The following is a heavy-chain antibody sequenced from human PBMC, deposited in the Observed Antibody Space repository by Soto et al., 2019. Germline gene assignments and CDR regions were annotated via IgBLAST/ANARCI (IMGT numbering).Heavy chain of an antibody. V-gene: IGHV3-23*01. D-gene: IGHD4-17*01. CDR2: IFQDGRT. CDR3: AKDLRPDGVWDFDY. J-gene: IGHJ4*02. Sequence: EVQLLESGGGLVQPGGSLRLSCAASGFTFSTYSMAWVRQAPGRGPEWVSVIFQDGRTHYADSVKGRFTISRDNSRSSVYLQMITLRGEDTAIYYCAKDLRPDGVWDFDYWGQGTLVTVSS. CDR1: GFTFSTYS.